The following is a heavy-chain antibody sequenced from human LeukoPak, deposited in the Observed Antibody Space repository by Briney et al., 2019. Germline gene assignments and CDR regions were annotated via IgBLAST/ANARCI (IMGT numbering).Heavy chain of an antibody. Sequence: ASVKVSCKASGYTFTSYYMHWVRQAPGQGLEWMGWINPNSGGTNYAQKFQGRVTMTRDTSISTAYMELSRLRSDDTAVYYCARVHVRVWFGELRNYYYYMDVWGKGTTVTISS. V-gene: IGHV1-2*02. CDR3: ARVHVRVWFGELRNYYYYMDV. D-gene: IGHD3-10*01. J-gene: IGHJ6*03. CDR1: GYTFTSYY. CDR2: INPNSGGT.